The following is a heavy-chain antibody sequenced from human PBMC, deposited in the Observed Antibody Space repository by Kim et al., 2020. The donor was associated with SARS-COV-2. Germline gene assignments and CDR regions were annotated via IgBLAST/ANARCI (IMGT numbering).Heavy chain of an antibody. D-gene: IGHD3-9*01. CDR3: ARRVGGVRLVMFDY. Sequence: AQGFTGRFVFSLDTSVSTAYLQISSLKAEDTAVYYCARRVGGVRLVMFDYWGQGTLVTVSS. J-gene: IGHJ4*02. V-gene: IGHV7-4-1*02.